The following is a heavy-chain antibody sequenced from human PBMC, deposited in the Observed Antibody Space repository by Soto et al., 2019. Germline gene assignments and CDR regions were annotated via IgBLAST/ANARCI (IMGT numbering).Heavy chain of an antibody. CDR3: ARGPEEGVGEFDP. J-gene: IGHJ5*02. CDR2: IYHSGST. V-gene: IGHV4-30-2*01. D-gene: IGHD3-16*01. Sequence: PSETLSLTCAVSGGSISSGGYSWSWIRQPPGKGLEWIGYIYHSGSTYYNPSLKSRVTISVDRSKNQFSLKLSSVTAADTAVYYCARGPEEGVGEFDPWGQGTLVTVSS. CDR1: GGSISSGGYS.